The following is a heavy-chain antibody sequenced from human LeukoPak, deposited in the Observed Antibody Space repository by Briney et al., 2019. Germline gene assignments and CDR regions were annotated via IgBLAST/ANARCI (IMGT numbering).Heavy chain of an antibody. D-gene: IGHD3-10*01. CDR3: AKDFGLWFGEPGVNWFDP. CDR1: GFTFSSYG. Sequence: GRSLRLSCAASGFTFSSYGMHWVRQAPGKGLEWVAVISYDGSNKYYADSVKGRFTISRDNPKNTLYLQMNSLRAEDTAVYYCAKDFGLWFGEPGVNWFDPWGQGTLVTVSS. CDR2: ISYDGSNK. J-gene: IGHJ5*02. V-gene: IGHV3-30*18.